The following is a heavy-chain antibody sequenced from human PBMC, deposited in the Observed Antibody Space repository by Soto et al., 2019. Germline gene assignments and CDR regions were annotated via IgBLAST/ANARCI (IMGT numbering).Heavy chain of an antibody. CDR1: GYTLTELS. Sequence: ASVKVSCKVSGYTLTELSMHWVRQAPGKGLEWMGGFDPEDGETIYAQKFQGRVTMTEDTSTDTAYMELSSLRSEDTAVYYCATDMGTIFGVVPSSWGQGTLVIVSS. J-gene: IGHJ4*02. CDR2: FDPEDGET. D-gene: IGHD3-3*01. CDR3: ATDMGTIFGVVPSS. V-gene: IGHV1-24*01.